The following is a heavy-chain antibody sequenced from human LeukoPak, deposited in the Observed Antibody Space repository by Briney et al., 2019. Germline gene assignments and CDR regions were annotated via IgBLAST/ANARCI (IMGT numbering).Heavy chain of an antibody. CDR2: INSDGSST. V-gene: IGHV3-74*01. CDR1: GFTFSSYW. CDR3: ARDATPSYSSSWKDDTHY. J-gene: IGHJ4*02. D-gene: IGHD6-13*01. Sequence: GGSLRLSCAASGFTFSSYWMHWVRQAPGKGLVWVSRINSDGSSTSYADSVKGRSTISRDNAKNTLYLQMNSLRAEDTAVYYCARDATPSYSSSWKDDTHYWGQGILVTVSS.